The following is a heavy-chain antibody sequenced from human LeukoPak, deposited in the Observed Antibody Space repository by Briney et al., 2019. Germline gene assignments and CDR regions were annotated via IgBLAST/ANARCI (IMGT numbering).Heavy chain of an antibody. CDR1: GYSFTSYYW. J-gene: IGHJ4*02. V-gene: IGHV5-10-1*01. CDR2: IDPSDSYT. Sequence: GEPLKISCKGSGYSFTSYYWISWVRQMPGKGLEWMGRIDPSDSYTNYSPSFQGHVTISADKSISTAYLQWSSLKASDTAMYYCATGRYGSGSYMYYFDYWGQGTLVTVSS. CDR3: ATGRYGSGSYMYYFDY. D-gene: IGHD3-10*01.